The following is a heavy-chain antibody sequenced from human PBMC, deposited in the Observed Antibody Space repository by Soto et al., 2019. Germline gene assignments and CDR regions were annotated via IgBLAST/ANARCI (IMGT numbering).Heavy chain of an antibody. J-gene: IGHJ6*02. CDR2: IYPGDSDT. CDR3: ARALPAAMPADYYYYGMDV. Sequence: PGESLKISCKGSGYSFTSYWIGWVRQMPGKGPEWMGIIYPGDSDTRYSPSFQGQVTISADKSISTAYLQWSSLKASDTAMYYCARALPAAMPADYYYYGMDVWGQGTTVTVSS. V-gene: IGHV5-51*01. D-gene: IGHD2-2*01. CDR1: GYSFTSYW.